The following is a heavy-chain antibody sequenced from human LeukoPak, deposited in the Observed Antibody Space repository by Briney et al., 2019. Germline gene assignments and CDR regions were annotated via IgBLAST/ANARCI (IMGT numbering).Heavy chain of an antibody. CDR3: ARVGGSGWTYDY. Sequence: SETLSLTCTVSGGSISSYYWSWIRQPPGKGLEWIGYISYSGSTNYNPSLKGRASMSMDTSKNQLSLKLSSVTAADTAVHYCARVGGSGWTYDYWGQGTLVTVSS. J-gene: IGHJ4*02. CDR1: GGSISSYY. D-gene: IGHD6-19*01. V-gene: IGHV4-59*01. CDR2: ISYSGST.